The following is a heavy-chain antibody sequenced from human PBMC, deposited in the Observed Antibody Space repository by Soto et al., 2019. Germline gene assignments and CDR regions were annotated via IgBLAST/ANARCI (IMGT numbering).Heavy chain of an antibody. V-gene: IGHV1-69*13. CDR1: GGTFSSYA. Sequence: SVKVSCKASGGTFSSYAISWVRQAPGXGLEWMGGIIPIFGTANYAQKFQGRVTITADESTSTGYMELSSLRSEDTAVYYCARSDHYDRLTGYPSSEFDYWGQGTLGTISS. CDR2: IIPIFGTA. D-gene: IGHD3-9*01. CDR3: ARSDHYDRLTGYPSSEFDY. J-gene: IGHJ4*02.